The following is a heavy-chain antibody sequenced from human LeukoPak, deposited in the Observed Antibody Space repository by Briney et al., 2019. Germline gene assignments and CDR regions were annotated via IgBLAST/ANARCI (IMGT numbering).Heavy chain of an antibody. J-gene: IGHJ4*02. V-gene: IGHV3-15*01. D-gene: IGHD3-16*01. CDR3: TTGVAY. CDR2: IKSKSDGGTR. CDR1: GFTFNNAW. Sequence: GGSLRLSCAASGFTFNNAWMNWVRQSPGKGLEWVGRIKSKSDGGTRDYAAPVKGRFIISRDDSRNTLYLQMNSLKTEDTGVYYCTTGVAYWGQGTLFSVSS.